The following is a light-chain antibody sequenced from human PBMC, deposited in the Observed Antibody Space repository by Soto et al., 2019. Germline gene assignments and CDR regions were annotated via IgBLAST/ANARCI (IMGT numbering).Light chain of an antibody. CDR3: QQSYSSPPT. V-gene: IGKV1-39*01. J-gene: IGKJ1*01. CDR2: AAS. Sequence: QIAQYPCSLSESIEDTVIISCRASQSISNHLNWYQQKPGKAPKLLIFAASSLQSGVPSRFSGSSSGPDFTLTISSLQPEDFATYYCQQSYSSPPTSGQGTKVDIK. CDR1: QSISNH.